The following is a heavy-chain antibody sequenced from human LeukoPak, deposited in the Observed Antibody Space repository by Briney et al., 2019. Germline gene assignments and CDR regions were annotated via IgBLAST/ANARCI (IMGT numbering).Heavy chain of an antibody. J-gene: IGHJ4*02. CDR2: IYPGDSDT. CDR3: ARPGYCSGGSCYQGDY. Sequence: GESLKISCKGSGYRFTSYWIGWVRQMPGKGLEWMGIIYPGDSDTRYSPSFQGQVTISADKSISTAYLQWSSLKASDTAMYYCARPGYCSGGSCYQGDYWGQGTLVTVSS. CDR1: GYRFTSYW. D-gene: IGHD2-15*01. V-gene: IGHV5-51*01.